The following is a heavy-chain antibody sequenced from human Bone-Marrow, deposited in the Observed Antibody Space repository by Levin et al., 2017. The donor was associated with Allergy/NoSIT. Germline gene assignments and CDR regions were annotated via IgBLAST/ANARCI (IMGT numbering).Heavy chain of an antibody. J-gene: IGHJ4*02. V-gene: IGHV3-23*01. CDR2: ISTGGETP. CDR3: AKDRWRGRRISPFDS. CDR1: GFDFSSYA. D-gene: IGHD2-15*01. Sequence: GGSLRLSCAASGFDFSSYAMNWVRQAPGQGLEWVSGISTGGETPYYADSVKGRFVISRDNSKNTLSLEMNSLSPDATAAYFCAKDRWRGRRISPFDSWGQGILVTVSS.